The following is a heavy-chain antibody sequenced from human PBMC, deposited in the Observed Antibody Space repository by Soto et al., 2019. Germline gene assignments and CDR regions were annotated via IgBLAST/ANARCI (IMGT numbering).Heavy chain of an antibody. CDR1: GFTFSSSA. CDR2: VSANGQGI. J-gene: IGHJ4*02. D-gene: IGHD3-10*01. Sequence: PXESLRLSCAASGFTFSSSAISWVRQAPGKGLEWVSAVSANGQGIYYADSVRGRFTISRDNSKNTVFLHMDSLSAEDTAVYYCAKDRHYPRDYFHYWGQGTLVTVSS. V-gene: IGHV3-23*01. CDR3: AKDRHYPRDYFHY.